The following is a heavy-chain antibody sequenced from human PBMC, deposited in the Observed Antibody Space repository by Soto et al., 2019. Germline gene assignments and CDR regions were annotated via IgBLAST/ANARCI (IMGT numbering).Heavy chain of an antibody. V-gene: IGHV3-30-3*01. Sequence: GGSLRLSCSASGFTFSSYAMHWVRQAPGKGLEWVAVISYDGSNKYYADSVKGRFTISRDNSKNTLYLQMNSLRAEDTAVYYCARGPEPELLWVGEFQRRGEYYFEYWGHGTLVTVSS. CDR3: ARGPEPELLWVGEFQRRGEYYFEY. D-gene: IGHD3-10*01. CDR1: GFTFSSYA. CDR2: ISYDGSNK. J-gene: IGHJ4*01.